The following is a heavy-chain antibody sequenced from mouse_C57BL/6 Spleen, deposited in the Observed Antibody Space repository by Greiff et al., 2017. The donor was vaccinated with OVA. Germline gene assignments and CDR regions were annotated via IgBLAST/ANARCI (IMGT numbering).Heavy chain of an antibody. CDR1: GYTFTSYW. V-gene: IGHV1-7*01. CDR3: ARSHYGSSYFDY. J-gene: IGHJ2*01. D-gene: IGHD1-1*01. Sequence: VKVVESGAELAKPGASVKLSCKASGYTFTSYWMHWVKQRPGQGLEWIGYINPSSGYTKYNHKFKDKATLTADKSSSTAYMQLSSLTYEDSAVYYCARSHYGSSYFDYWGQGTTLTVSS. CDR2: INPSSGYT.